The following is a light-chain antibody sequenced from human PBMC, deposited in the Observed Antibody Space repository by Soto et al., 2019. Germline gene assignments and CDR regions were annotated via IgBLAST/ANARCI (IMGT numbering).Light chain of an antibody. CDR2: GNS. CDR3: GSWDSSLSAYV. J-gene: IGLJ1*01. Sequence: QSVLTQPPSVSGAPGQRVTISCTGSSSNIGAGYDVHWYQQLPGTAPKLLIYGNSNRPSGVPDRFSGSKSGTSATLDITGFQTGDEADYYCGSWDSSLSAYVFGTGTKVTVL. V-gene: IGLV1-40*01. CDR1: SSNIGAGYD.